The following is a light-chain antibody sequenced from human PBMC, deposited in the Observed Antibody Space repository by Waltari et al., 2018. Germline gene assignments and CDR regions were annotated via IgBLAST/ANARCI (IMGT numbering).Light chain of an antibody. CDR1: RDNVGNQG. V-gene: IGLV10-54*04. CDR3: SAWDSSLNIWI. CDR2: RSI. J-gene: IGLJ2*01. Sequence: QAGLTQPPSVSTDLGQTVTLTCTGDRDNVGNQGAAWLQPRPGHPLKPPSPRSIKRPSGISGRFSASRSGSIASLTITGLQPGDEADYVCSAWDSSLNIWIFGGGTKLTVL.